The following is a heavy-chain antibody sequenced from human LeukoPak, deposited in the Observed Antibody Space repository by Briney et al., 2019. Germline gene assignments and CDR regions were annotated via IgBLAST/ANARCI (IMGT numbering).Heavy chain of an antibody. CDR1: GGPISSYY. V-gene: IGHV4-59*01. Sequence: SETLSLTCTVSGGPISSYYWSWIRQPPGKGLEWIGYIYYSGSTNYNPSLKSRVTISVDTSKNQFSLKLSSVTAADTAVYYCARGGSGWYRVYYYYMDVWGKGTTVTVSS. D-gene: IGHD6-19*01. CDR2: IYYSGST. CDR3: ARGGSGWYRVYYYYMDV. J-gene: IGHJ6*03.